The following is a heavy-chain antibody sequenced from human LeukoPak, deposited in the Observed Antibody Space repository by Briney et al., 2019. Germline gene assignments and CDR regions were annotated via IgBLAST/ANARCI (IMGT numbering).Heavy chain of an antibody. CDR3: ARDYGAFDI. Sequence: GGSLRLSCAASGFTFSSYAMHWVRQAPRKGLEYVSAISSNGGSTYYANSVKGRFTISRDNSKNTLYLQMGSLRAEDMAVYYCARDYGAFDIWGQGTMVTVSS. D-gene: IGHD4-17*01. V-gene: IGHV3-64*01. J-gene: IGHJ3*02. CDR2: ISSNGGST. CDR1: GFTFSSYA.